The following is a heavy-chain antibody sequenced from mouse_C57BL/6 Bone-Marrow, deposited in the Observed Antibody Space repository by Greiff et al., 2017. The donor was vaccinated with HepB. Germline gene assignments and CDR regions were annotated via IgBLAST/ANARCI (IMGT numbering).Heavy chain of an antibody. D-gene: IGHD2-1*01. J-gene: IGHJ2*01. CDR3: ARWGGNYDL. V-gene: IGHV1-64*01. CDR2: IHPNSGST. Sequence: VQLQQSGAELARPGASVKLSCKASGYTFTSYWMHWVKQRPGQGLEWIGMIHPNSGSTNYNEKFKSKATLTVDKSSSTAYMQLSSLTSEDSAVYYCARWGGNYDLWGQGTTLTVSS. CDR1: GYTFTSYW.